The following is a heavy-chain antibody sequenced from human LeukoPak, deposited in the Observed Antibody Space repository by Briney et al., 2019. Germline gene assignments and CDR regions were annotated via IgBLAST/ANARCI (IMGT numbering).Heavy chain of an antibody. D-gene: IGHD3-22*01. J-gene: IGHJ1*01. Sequence: GGSLRLSCAASRFTSSSYWMHWVRQAPGKGLVWVSRIKSDGSTNYADSVKGRFTISRDNAKNTLSLQMNSLRAEDTGVYYCARAPCEIGGYYPEYFRHWGQGTLVTVSS. CDR1: RFTSSSYW. V-gene: IGHV3-74*01. CDR2: IKSDGST. CDR3: ARAPCEIGGYYPEYFRH.